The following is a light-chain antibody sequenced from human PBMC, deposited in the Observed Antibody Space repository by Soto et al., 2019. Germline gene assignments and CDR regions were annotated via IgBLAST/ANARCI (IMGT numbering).Light chain of an antibody. Sequence: DIQRTQSPSTLSASVGDRVTLTCRASQSISSWLAWYQQKPGKAPKLLIYRASNLDSGVPSRFSGSGSGTEFTLTISSLQPDDFATYYCQQYKGFPLTFGGGTKVEI. V-gene: IGKV1-5*03. CDR1: QSISSW. J-gene: IGKJ4*01. CDR2: RAS. CDR3: QQYKGFPLT.